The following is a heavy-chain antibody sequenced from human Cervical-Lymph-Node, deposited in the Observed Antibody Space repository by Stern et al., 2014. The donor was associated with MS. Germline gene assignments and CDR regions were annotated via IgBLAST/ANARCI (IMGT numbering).Heavy chain of an antibody. CDR2: IYHSGST. Sequence: VHLVESGSGQAKPSQTLSLTCAVSGGSISSGGSSWNWLRQPPGKGLEWIGFIYHSGSTYYNPSLKGRVFISLDTSKNQFALNLRSVTAADTAVYYCARGGVIYTQDRNGFDVWGQGTMVTVSS. CDR3: ARGGVIYTQDRNGFDV. J-gene: IGHJ3*01. V-gene: IGHV4-30-2*01. D-gene: IGHD2-21*01. CDR1: GGSISSGGSS.